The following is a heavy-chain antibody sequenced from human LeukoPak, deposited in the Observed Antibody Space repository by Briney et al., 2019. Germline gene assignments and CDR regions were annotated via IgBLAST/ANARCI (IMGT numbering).Heavy chain of an antibody. J-gene: IGHJ5*02. D-gene: IGHD6-13*01. CDR2: IYTSGST. Sequence: SETLSLTCTVSGGSISSYHWSWIRQPAGKGLEWIGRIYTSGSTNYNPSLKSRVTMSVGTSKNQFSLKLSSVTAADTAVYYCARGSSSWYLGWFDPWGQGTLVTVSS. CDR1: GGSISSYH. CDR3: ARGSSSWYLGWFDP. V-gene: IGHV4-4*07.